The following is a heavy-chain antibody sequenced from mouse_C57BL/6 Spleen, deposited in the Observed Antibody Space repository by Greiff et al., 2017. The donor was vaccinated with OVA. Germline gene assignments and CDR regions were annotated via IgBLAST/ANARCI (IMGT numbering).Heavy chain of an antibody. CDR2: IYPGDGDT. Sequence: VKVVESGAELVKPGASVKISCKASGYAFSSYWMNWVKQRPGKGLEWIGQIYPGDGDTNYNGKFKGKATLTADKSSSTAYMQLSSLTSEDSAVYFCARVLYDYDAYWGQGTLVTVSA. CDR1: GYAFSSYW. D-gene: IGHD2-4*01. CDR3: ARVLYDYDAY. J-gene: IGHJ3*01. V-gene: IGHV1-80*01.